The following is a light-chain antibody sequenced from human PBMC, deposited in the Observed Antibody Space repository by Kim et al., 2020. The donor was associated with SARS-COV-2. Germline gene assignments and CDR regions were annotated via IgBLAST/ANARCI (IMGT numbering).Light chain of an antibody. Sequence: SPRDRATLSCRASKSVSSSYLAWYQQNPGQAPRLLIYGASSRATGIPDRFSGSGSGTDFTLTISRLEPEDFAVYYCQQYGSSLFTFGQGTKLEI. CDR1: KSVSSSY. CDR3: QQYGSSLFT. V-gene: IGKV3-20*01. CDR2: GAS. J-gene: IGKJ2*01.